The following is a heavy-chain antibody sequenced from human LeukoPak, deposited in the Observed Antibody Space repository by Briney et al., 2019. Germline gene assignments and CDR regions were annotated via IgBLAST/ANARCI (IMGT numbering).Heavy chain of an antibody. CDR2: ITSSNDSI. CDR3: ATWGGYNYFVD. Sequence: GGSLRLSCAASGFSFSTYSMNWVRQAPGRGLEWVSYITSSNDSIYYADSVKGRFTISRDNAQNSLYLQMNSLRAEDTAVYYCATWGGYNYFVDWGQGTLVTVSS. CDR1: GFSFSTYS. D-gene: IGHD5-24*01. V-gene: IGHV3-48*01. J-gene: IGHJ4*02.